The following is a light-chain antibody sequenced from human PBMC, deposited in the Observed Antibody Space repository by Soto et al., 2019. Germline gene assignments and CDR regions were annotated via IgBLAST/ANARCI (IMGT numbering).Light chain of an antibody. Sequence: DIQMTQSPSTLSGSVGDRVTITCRASQTISSWLAWYQQKPGKAPKLLIYKASTLESGVPSRFSSSGSGTEFTLTISRVEPDDFGVYYCQQYDMSPQTFGLGTKVDIK. CDR3: QQYDMSPQT. V-gene: IGKV1-5*03. J-gene: IGKJ1*01. CDR1: QTISSW. CDR2: KAS.